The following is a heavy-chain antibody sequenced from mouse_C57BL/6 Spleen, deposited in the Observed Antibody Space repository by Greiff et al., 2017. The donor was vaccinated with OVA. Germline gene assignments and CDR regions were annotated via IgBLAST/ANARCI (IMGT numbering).Heavy chain of an antibody. CDR3: ARYNTTAYYYAMDY. D-gene: IGHD1-2*01. J-gene: IGHJ4*01. Sequence: EVQLVESGGGLVQPGGSLSLSCAASGFTFTDYYMSWVRQPPGKALEWLGFIRNKANGYTTEYSASVKGRFTISRDNSQSILYLQMNALRAEDSATYYCARYNTTAYYYAMDYWGQGTSVTVSS. CDR2: IRNKANGYTT. CDR1: GFTFTDYY. V-gene: IGHV7-3*01.